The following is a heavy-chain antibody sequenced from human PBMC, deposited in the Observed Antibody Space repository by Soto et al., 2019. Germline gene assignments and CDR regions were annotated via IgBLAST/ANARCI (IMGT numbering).Heavy chain of an antibody. Sequence: GGSLRLSCAASGFTFSNAWMSWVRQAPGKGLEWVGRIKSKTDGGTTDYAAPVKGRFTISRDDSKNTLYLQMNSLKTEDTAVYYCTTDTWWMITFGGVIVIPIRPMDVWGKGTTVTVSS. CDR1: GFTFSNAW. V-gene: IGHV3-15*01. D-gene: IGHD3-16*02. CDR3: TTDTWWMITFGGVIVIPIRPMDV. J-gene: IGHJ6*03. CDR2: IKSKTDGGTT.